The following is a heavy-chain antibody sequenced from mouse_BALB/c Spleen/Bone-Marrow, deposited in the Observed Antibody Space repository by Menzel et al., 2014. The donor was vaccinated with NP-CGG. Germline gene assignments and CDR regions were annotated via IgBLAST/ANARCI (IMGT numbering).Heavy chain of an antibody. CDR2: INPGSGGT. CDR1: GYAFTNYL. Sequence: MQLVESGAELVRPGTSVKVSCKASGYAFTNYLIEWVKQRPGQGLEWIGVINPGSGGTNYNEKFKDKATLTADESSSTAYMQLSSLTSDDSAVYFCSRQTATFFDYWGQGTTLTVSS. CDR3: SRQTATFFDY. J-gene: IGHJ2*01. V-gene: IGHV1-54*03. D-gene: IGHD1-2*01.